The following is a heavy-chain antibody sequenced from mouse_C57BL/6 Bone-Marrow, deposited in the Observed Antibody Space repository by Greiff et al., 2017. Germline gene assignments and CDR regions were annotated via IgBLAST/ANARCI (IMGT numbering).Heavy chain of an antibody. CDR1: GYTFTEYT. V-gene: IGHV1-62-2*01. CDR3: ARHEAYYYGSSLYFDY. Sequence: QVQLQQSGAELVKPGASVKLSCKASGYTFTEYTIHWVKQRSGQGLGWIGWFYPGSGSIKYNEKFKDKATLTADKSSSTVYMELSRLTSEDSAVYFCARHEAYYYGSSLYFDYWGQGTTLTVSS. CDR2: FYPGSGSI. D-gene: IGHD1-1*01. J-gene: IGHJ2*01.